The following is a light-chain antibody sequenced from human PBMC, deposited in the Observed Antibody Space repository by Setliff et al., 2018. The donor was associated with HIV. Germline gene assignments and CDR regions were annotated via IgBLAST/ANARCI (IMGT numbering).Light chain of an antibody. Sequence: QSALAQPPSASGSPGQSVTISCTGTSSDVGGYNYVSWYQQHPGKAPRLMIYEVSKRPPGVPDRFSGSKSGNTASLTVSGLQAEDEADYYCSSYVGSNNYVFGTGTKVTVL. CDR1: SSDVGGYNY. J-gene: IGLJ1*01. V-gene: IGLV2-8*01. CDR3: SSYVGSNNYV. CDR2: EVS.